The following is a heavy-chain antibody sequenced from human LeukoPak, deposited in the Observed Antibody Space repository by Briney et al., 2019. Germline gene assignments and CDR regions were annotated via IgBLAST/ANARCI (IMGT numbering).Heavy chain of an antibody. V-gene: IGHV1-69*06. CDR3: ARVGGYCSGDSCYNYMDV. D-gene: IGHD2-15*01. J-gene: IGHJ6*03. Sequence: SVKVSCKASGGTFSSYAISWVRQAPGQGLEWMGGIIPIFATANYAQKFQGRVTITADKSTSTAYMELGSLRSDDTAVYYCARVGGYCSGDSCYNYMDVWGKGTTVTVSS. CDR2: IIPIFATA. CDR1: GGTFSSYA.